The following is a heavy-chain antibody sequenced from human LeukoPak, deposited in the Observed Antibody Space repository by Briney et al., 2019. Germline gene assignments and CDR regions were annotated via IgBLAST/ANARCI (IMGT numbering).Heavy chain of an antibody. CDR1: GFTFSSYS. CDR2: ISSSSSYI. CDR3: ARMGYYYDSSGYYVNFDY. J-gene: IGHJ4*02. Sequence: PGRTLRLSCAASGFTFSSYSMNWVRQAPGKGLEWVSSISSSSSYIYYADSVKGRFTISRDNAKNSLYLQMNSLRAEDTAVYYCARMGYYYDSSGYYVNFDYWGQGTLVTVSS. V-gene: IGHV3-21*01. D-gene: IGHD3-22*01.